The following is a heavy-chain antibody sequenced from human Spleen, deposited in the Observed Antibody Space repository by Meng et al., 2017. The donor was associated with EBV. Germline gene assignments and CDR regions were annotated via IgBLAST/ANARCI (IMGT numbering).Heavy chain of an antibody. V-gene: IGHV1-18*01. D-gene: IGHD3-22*01. CDR1: AYTFTIFG. Sequence: QVRVVKSGAEVKKPGASVKVSCRASAYTFTIFGIRWIRQAPGQGLEWVGWISGHSDNTNYAQKFRDRVTMTTDTSTTTAFMELRGLRSNDTAVYYCARARSPFYDTSDSDLWWDYWGQGTLVTVSS. CDR2: ISGHSDNT. J-gene: IGHJ4*02. CDR3: ARARSPFYDTSDSDLWWDY.